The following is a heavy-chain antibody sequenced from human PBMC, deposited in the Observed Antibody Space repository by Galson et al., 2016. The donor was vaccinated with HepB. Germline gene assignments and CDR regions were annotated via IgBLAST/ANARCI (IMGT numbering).Heavy chain of an antibody. Sequence: SVKVSCKASGVTFSSDGITWVRQAPGQGLEWMGGIIPMSGTANYALKFQGRVTITADESTTTAYMELISLRSEDTAVYYCARMERVGSRGYTSGLTSYYYGMDVWGQGTTVTVSS. J-gene: IGHJ6*02. CDR2: IIPMSGTA. CDR3: ARMERVGSRGYTSGLTSYYYGMDV. V-gene: IGHV1-69*13. D-gene: IGHD5-18*01. CDR1: GVTFSSDG.